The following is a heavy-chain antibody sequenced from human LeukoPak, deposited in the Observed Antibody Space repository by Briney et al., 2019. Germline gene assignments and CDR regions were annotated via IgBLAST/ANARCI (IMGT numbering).Heavy chain of an antibody. J-gene: IGHJ4*02. CDR3: ARDFTSVFGVVIASDY. CDR2: ISSNGNTI. D-gene: IGHD3-3*01. CDR1: GFTFSDYY. Sequence: GGSLRLSCAVSGFTFSDYYMSWIRQAPGKGLEWVSYISSNGNTIYYADSVKGRFTISRDNVKNLLYLQMNSLRAEDTAVYYCARDFTSVFGVVIASDYWGQGTLVTVSS. V-gene: IGHV3-11*01.